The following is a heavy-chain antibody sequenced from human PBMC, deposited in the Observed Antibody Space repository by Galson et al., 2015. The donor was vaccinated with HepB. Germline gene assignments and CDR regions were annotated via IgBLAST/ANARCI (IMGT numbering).Heavy chain of an antibody. CDR3: AGATQWGATSSHYYYYYGMDV. J-gene: IGHJ6*02. Sequence: SLRLSCAASGFTFSSYSMNWVRQAPGKGLEWVSYISSSSSTIYYADSVKGQFTISRDNAKNSLYLQMNSLRDEDTAVYYCAGATQWGATSSHYYYYYGMDVWGQGTTVTVSS. V-gene: IGHV3-48*02. CDR1: GFTFSSYS. CDR2: ISSSSSTI. D-gene: IGHD1-26*01.